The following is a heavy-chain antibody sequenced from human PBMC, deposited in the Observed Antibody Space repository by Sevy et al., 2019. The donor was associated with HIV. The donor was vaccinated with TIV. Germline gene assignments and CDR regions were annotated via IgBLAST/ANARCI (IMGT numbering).Heavy chain of an antibody. CDR2: IRAYNGNT. CDR3: ARLLGSTEFGYYFDY. V-gene: IGHV1-18*01. Sequence: ASVKVSCKASGYTFTSYGLSWVRQAPGQGLEWMGGIRAYNGNTDYAQKLQGRVTVTTDTSTTTAYMELRSLRSDDTALYYCARLLGSTEFGYYFDYWGQGTLVTVSS. J-gene: IGHJ4*02. CDR1: GYTFTSYG. D-gene: IGHD1-26*01.